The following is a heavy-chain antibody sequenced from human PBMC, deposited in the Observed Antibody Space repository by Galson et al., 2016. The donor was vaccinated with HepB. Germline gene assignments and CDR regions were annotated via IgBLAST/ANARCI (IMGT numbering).Heavy chain of an antibody. V-gene: IGHV3-7*01. CDR2: INNDGVEK. D-gene: IGHD3-22*01. J-gene: IGHJ5*02. CDR3: ARGEKGYSEGAS. Sequence: SLRLSCAASGFTFSNYAMNWIRQAPGKGLEWVANINNDGVEKNYAGSVKGRFTISRDNAKNSLYLQMDSLRVEDTGFYYCARGEKGYSEGASWGQGTLVTVSS. CDR1: GFTFSNYA.